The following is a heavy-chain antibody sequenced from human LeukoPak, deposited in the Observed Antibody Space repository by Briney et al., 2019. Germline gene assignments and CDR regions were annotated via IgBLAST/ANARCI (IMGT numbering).Heavy chain of an antibody. D-gene: IGHD6-13*01. Sequence: PGGSLRLSCAASGFTFSSYSMHWVRQAPGKGLEWVSSISSSSSYIYYADSVKGRFTISRDNAKNLLYLQMNSLRAEDTAVYYCARAPGYRNFLDYWGQGTLVTVSS. J-gene: IGHJ4*02. CDR1: GFTFSSYS. CDR3: ARAPGYRNFLDY. V-gene: IGHV3-21*01. CDR2: ISSSSSYI.